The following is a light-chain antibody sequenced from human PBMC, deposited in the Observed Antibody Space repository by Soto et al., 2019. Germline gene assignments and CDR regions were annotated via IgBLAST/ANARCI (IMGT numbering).Light chain of an antibody. CDR2: DAS. Sequence: EIVLTQSPGSLSLSPGERATLSCRASQGVNSNYLAWYQAKPGQAPRLLIYDASSRATGIPDRFSGSGSGTDFTLTISRLEPEDCGVYYCQQYGISPLTFGGGTKVEIK. V-gene: IGKV3-20*01. J-gene: IGKJ4*01. CDR3: QQYGISPLT. CDR1: QGVNSNY.